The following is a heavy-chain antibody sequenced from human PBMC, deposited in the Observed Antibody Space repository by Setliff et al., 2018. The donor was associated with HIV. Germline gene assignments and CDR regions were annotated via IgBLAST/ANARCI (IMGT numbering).Heavy chain of an antibody. J-gene: IGHJ3*02. CDR2: IYHSGST. D-gene: IGHD3-22*01. CDR1: GGSISSNSYS. Sequence: SETLSLTCTVSGGSISSNSYSWGWIRQPPGKGLEWVGSIYHSGSTYNNPSLKSRVTISVDTSKNQFSLKLTSVTAADTAVYYCARTAIDYYESSGYYHDAFDTWGRGSMVTVSS. V-gene: IGHV4-39*01. CDR3: ARTAIDYYESSGYYHDAFDT.